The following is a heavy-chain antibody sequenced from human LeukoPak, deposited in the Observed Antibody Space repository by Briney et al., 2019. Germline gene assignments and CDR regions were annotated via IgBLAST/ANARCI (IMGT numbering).Heavy chain of an antibody. Sequence: GGSLRLSCAASGFTFSGSAMHWVRQASGKGLEWVGRIRSKANSYATAYAASVKGRFTISRDDSKNTAYLQMNSLKTEDTAVYYCTRAGKTTVAYFDYWVQGTLVTVSS. CDR1: GFTFSGSA. CDR2: IRSKANSYAT. J-gene: IGHJ4*02. V-gene: IGHV3-73*01. D-gene: IGHD4-23*01. CDR3: TRAGKTTVAYFDY.